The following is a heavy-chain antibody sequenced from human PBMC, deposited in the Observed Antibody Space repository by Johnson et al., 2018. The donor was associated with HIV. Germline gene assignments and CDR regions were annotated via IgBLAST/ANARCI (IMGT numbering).Heavy chain of an antibody. J-gene: IGHJ3*02. CDR1: GFTFSTYG. V-gene: IGHV3-33*06. Sequence: QVQLVESGGGVVQPGRYLRLSCAASGFTFSTYGMHWVRQAPGKGLEWVALIWYDGREKDYADSVKGRFTISRDNSKNTLYLEMNSLRVEDTAVYYCAKVVTSSSSWQDDAFDIWGQGTVVTVSS. CDR3: AKVVTSSSSWQDDAFDI. D-gene: IGHD6-13*01. CDR2: IWYDGREK.